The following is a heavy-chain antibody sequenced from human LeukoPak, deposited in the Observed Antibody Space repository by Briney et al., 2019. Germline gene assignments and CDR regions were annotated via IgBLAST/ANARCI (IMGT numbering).Heavy chain of an antibody. CDR3: ARVFDT. Sequence: PSETLSLTCTVSGGSVSTSDYYWGWIRQSPVKGLEWIGDVFYTGKTNYNPSLRGRATISIDTSKNQFSLKLTYVTAADTAVYYCARVFDTWGQGTLVTVSS. J-gene: IGHJ4*02. V-gene: IGHV4-39*07. CDR2: VFYTGKT. CDR1: GGSVSTSDYY. D-gene: IGHD3-9*01.